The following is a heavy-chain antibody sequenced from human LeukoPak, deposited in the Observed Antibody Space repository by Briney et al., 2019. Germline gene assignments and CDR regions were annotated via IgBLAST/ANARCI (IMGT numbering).Heavy chain of an antibody. CDR2: MYYSGST. Sequence: SETLSLTCTVSGGSISSSSYYWGWIRQPPGKGLEWIGSMYYSGSTYYNQSLKSRVTISVDTSKNQFSLKLSSVTAADTAVYYCARHGNDILAPDGFDIWGQGIMVTVSS. V-gene: IGHV4-39*01. J-gene: IGHJ3*02. CDR3: ARHGNDILAPDGFDI. CDR1: GGSISSSSYY. D-gene: IGHD3-9*01.